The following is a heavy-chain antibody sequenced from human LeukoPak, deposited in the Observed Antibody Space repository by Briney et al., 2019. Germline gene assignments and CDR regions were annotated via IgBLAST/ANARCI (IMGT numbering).Heavy chain of an antibody. Sequence: PSQTLSLTCAISGDSVSSNSAAWNWIRQSPSRGLEWLGRTYYRSKWSNNYAVPVKSRITINSDTSKNQFALQLNSVTPEDTAVYYCARGSNDYRDYSFDYWGQGTLVTVSS. CDR2: TYYRSKWSN. V-gene: IGHV6-1*01. CDR3: ARGSNDYRDYSFDY. CDR1: GDSVSSNSAA. D-gene: IGHD4-17*01. J-gene: IGHJ4*02.